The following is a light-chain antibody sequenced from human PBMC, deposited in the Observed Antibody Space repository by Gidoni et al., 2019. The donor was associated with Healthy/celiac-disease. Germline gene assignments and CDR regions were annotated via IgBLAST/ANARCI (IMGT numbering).Light chain of an antibody. CDR1: QSVSSN. J-gene: IGKJ4*01. V-gene: IGKV3-15*01. CDR2: GAS. Sequence: EIVMTQSPATLSVSPGERATLSCRASQSVSSNLAWYQQKPGQAPRLLIYGASTRATGIPARFSGSESGTEFTLTISSLQSEDFAVYYCQQYNNWPFGGGTKVEIK. CDR3: QQYNNWP.